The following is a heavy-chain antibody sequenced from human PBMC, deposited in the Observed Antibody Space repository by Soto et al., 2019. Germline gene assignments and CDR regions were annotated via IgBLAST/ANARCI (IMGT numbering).Heavy chain of an antibody. CDR3: ARDTSNYFDY. D-gene: IGHD2-2*01. CDR1: SYTFTSYG. V-gene: IGHV1-18*01. CDR2: ISAYNGNT. J-gene: IGHJ4*02. Sequence: QVQLVQSGVEVKKPGASVKVSCKASSYTFTSYGITWVRRAPGQGLEWMGWISAYNGNTNYAQKLQGRVTMTTDTSTSTAFMELRSLRSDDTAIYYCARDTSNYFDYWGQGTLVTVSS.